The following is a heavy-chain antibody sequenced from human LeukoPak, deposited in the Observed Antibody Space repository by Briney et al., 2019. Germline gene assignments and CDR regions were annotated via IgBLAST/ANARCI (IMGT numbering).Heavy chain of an antibody. D-gene: IGHD1-26*01. Sequence: GGSLRLSCAVSGFTFRTYWMHWVRQVPGEGLVWVSRFNEDGRITNYADSVRGRFTISRDNAKNTLYLQMNSLRAEDSAVYYCGRDLGGRSGYWGQGALVTVSS. J-gene: IGHJ4*02. CDR1: GFTFRTYW. V-gene: IGHV3-74*01. CDR2: FNEDGRIT. CDR3: GRDLGGRSGY.